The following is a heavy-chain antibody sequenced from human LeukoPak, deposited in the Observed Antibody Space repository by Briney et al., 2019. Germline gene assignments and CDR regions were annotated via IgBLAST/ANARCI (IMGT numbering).Heavy chain of an antibody. CDR2: INSDGSST. J-gene: IGHJ3*02. Sequence: GGSLRLSCAASGFTLSSSWMHWVRQAPGKGLVWVSRINSDGSSTSYADSVKGRFTISRDNAKNTLFLQMNSLRAEDTAVYFCARDQNPPHYDILTGYYVYAFDIWGQGTMVTVSS. CDR1: GFTLSSSW. V-gene: IGHV3-74*01. D-gene: IGHD3-9*01. CDR3: ARDQNPPHYDILTGYYVYAFDI.